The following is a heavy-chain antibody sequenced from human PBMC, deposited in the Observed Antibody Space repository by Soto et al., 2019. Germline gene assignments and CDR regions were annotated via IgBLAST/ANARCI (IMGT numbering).Heavy chain of an antibody. Sequence: SGGSLRLSCAASGFSFSNAWMSWVRQAPGKGLEWVGRIKSISDGGTRNYAAPVKGRFTISRDDSKNMMFLEMNSLNIEDSAVYHCSTTFGSSSSCLSYDLDVWGQGTTVAVSS. V-gene: IGHV3-15*01. CDR3: STTFGSSSSCLSYDLDV. J-gene: IGHJ6*02. CDR2: IKSISDGGTR. CDR1: GFSFSNAW. D-gene: IGHD2-2*01.